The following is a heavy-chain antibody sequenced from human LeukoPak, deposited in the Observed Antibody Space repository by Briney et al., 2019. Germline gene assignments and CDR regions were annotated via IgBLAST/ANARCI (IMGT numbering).Heavy chain of an antibody. J-gene: IGHJ4*02. CDR1: GFTFSDYF. CDR3: AAAPQTYRYLAY. Sequence: GGSLRLSCAASGFTFSDYFMSWIRQAPGKGLEWVSYISSGGSTIYYADSVKGRFTISRDNAKNSLYLQVNSLRAEDTAVYYCAAAPQTYRYLAYWGQGALVTVSS. D-gene: IGHD3-16*02. CDR2: ISSGGSTI. V-gene: IGHV3-11*04.